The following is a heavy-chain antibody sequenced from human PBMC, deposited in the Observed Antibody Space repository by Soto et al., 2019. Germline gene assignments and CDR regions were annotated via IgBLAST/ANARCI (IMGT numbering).Heavy chain of an antibody. V-gene: IGHV1-69*08. CDR3: ARELGATVTTFDY. J-gene: IGHJ4*02. D-gene: IGHD4-17*01. Sequence: QVQLVQSGAEVKKPGSSVKVSCKASGGTFSSYTISWVRQAPGQGLEWMGRIIPILGIANYAQKFQGRVMITADKSTSTAYMELSSLRSEDTAVYYCARELGATVTTFDYWGQGTLVTVSS. CDR2: IIPILGIA. CDR1: GGTFSSYT.